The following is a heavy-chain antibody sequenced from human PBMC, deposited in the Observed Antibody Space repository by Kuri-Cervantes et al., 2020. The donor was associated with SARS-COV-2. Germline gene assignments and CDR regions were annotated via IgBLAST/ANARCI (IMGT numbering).Heavy chain of an antibody. CDR1: GGSISSHY. V-gene: IGHV4-59*11. Sequence: GSLRLSCTVSGGSISSHYWSWIRQPPGKGLEWIGYIYYSGSTNYNPSLKSRVTISVDTSKNQFSLKLSSVTAADTAVYYCATGMSGSYPHAYRTDYWGQGTLVTVSS. D-gene: IGHD1-26*01. J-gene: IGHJ4*02. CDR3: ATGMSGSYPHAYRTDY. CDR2: IYYSGST.